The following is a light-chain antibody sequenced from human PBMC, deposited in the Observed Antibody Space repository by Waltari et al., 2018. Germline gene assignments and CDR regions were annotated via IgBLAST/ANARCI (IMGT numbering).Light chain of an antibody. J-gene: IGKJ4*01. CDR2: WAS. V-gene: IGKV4-1*01. CDR3: QQYYSFPVT. CDR1: QNVLYSSNNKND. Sequence: DIVMTQYQDSLAVSLGERATINCKSSQNVLYSSNNKNDLAWYQQKPGQPPKLLISWASTRESGVPDRFSGSGSGTDFTLTISRLQAEDVAVYYCQQYYSFPVTFGGGTKVEIK.